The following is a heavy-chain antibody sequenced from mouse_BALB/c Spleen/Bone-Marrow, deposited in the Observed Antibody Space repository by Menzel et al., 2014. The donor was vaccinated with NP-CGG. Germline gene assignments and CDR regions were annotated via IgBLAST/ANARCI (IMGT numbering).Heavy chain of an antibody. CDR1: GYTFTSYW. CDR3: TTYGNYEAWFAY. V-gene: IGHV1S22*01. Sequence: LQQSGSELVRPGASVKLSCKASGYTFTSYWMHWVKQRPGQGLEWIGNIYPGSGNTNYDEKFKSKATLTVDTSTNTAYMQRSSLTSEDSTVYYCTTYGNYEAWFAYWGQGTLVTVS. D-gene: IGHD2-1*01. CDR2: IYPGSGNT. J-gene: IGHJ3*01.